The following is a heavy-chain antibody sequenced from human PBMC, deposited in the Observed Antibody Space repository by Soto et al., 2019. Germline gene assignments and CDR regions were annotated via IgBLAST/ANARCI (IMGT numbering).Heavy chain of an antibody. D-gene: IGHD6-19*01. CDR2: INWNGGST. CDR1: GFTFSSYA. CDR3: ARLYSSGWYGPGRY. V-gene: IGHV3-20*04. Sequence: GGSLRLSCEASGFTFSSYAMHWVRQAPGEGQEWVSGINWNGGSTGYADSVKGRFTISRDNAKNSLYLQMNSLRAEDTALYYCARLYSSGWYGPGRYWGQGTLVTVSS. J-gene: IGHJ4*02.